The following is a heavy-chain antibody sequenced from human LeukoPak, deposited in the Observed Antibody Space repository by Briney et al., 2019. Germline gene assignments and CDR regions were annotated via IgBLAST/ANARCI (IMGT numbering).Heavy chain of an antibody. J-gene: IGHJ3*02. V-gene: IGHV3-7*01. CDR1: GFTFSSYW. CDR3: ARDYLLWWTTPHDAFDI. Sequence: GGSLRLSCAASGFTFSSYWMSWVRQAPGKGLEWVANIKQDGSEKYYVDSVKGRFTISRDNAKNSLYLQMNSLRAEDTAVYYCARDYLLWWTTPHDAFDIWGQGTMVTVSS. CDR2: IKQDGSEK. D-gene: IGHD2-21*01.